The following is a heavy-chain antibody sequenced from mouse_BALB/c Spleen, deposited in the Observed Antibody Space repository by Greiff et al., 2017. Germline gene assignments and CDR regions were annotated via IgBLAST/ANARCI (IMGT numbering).Heavy chain of an antibody. J-gene: IGHJ4*01. CDR3: ARRLRSMDY. CDR1: GYTFSSYW. V-gene: IGHV1-9*01. CDR2: ILPGSGST. Sequence: QVQLQQSGAELMKPGASVKISCKATGYTFSSYWIEWVKQRPGHGLEWIGEILPGSGSTNYNEKFKGKATFTADTSSNTAYMQLSSLTSEDSAVYFCARRLRSMDYWGQGTSVTVSS. D-gene: IGHD2-4*01.